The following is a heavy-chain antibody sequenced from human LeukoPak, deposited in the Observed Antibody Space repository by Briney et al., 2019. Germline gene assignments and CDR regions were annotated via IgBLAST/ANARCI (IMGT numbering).Heavy chain of an antibody. CDR1: GGSFSGYY. D-gene: IGHD3-3*01. V-gene: IGHV4-34*01. CDR3: ARGRPYSGDFWSGSGYYYGMDV. CDR2: INHSGST. Sequence: SETLSLTCAVYGGSFSGYYWSWIRQPPGKGLEWVGEINHSGSTNYNTYLKSRVTISVDTSKYQFSLKLSSVTAADAAVYYCARGRPYSGDFWSGSGYYYGMDVWGQGTTVTVSS. J-gene: IGHJ6*02.